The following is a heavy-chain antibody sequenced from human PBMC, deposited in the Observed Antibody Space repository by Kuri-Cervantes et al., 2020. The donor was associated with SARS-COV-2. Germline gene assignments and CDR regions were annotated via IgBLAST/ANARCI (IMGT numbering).Heavy chain of an antibody. CDR2: IYYSGST. V-gene: IGHV4-59*11. CDR1: GGSISSHY. D-gene: IGHD3-22*01. J-gene: IGHJ3*02. CDR3: ANGARDMIVVADDAFDI. Sequence: SETLSLTCTVSGGSISSHYWSWIRQPPGKGLEWIGYIYYSGSTNYNPSLKSRVTISADTSKNQFSLKLSSVTAADTAVYYCANGARDMIVVADDAFDIWGQGTMVTVSS.